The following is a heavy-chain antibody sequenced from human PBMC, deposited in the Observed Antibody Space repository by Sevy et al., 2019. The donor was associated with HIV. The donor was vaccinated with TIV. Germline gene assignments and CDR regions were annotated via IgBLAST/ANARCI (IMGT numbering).Heavy chain of an antibody. CDR1: GFTFSSYR. J-gene: IGHJ4*02. D-gene: IGHD3-16*01. CDR2: ISSNSDYF. V-gene: IGHV3-21*01. CDR3: ARAVMEMSTWRSDY. Sequence: GGSLRLSCAASGFTFSSYRMTWVRQAPGKGLEWVSCISSNSDYFNYADSVKGRFTISRDNAKNLLYLQMDSLRAEDTAVYYCARAVMEMSTWRSDYWGQGTLVTVSS.